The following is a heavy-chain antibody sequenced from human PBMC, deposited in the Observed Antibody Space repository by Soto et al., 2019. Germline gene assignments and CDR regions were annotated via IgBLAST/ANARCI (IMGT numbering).Heavy chain of an antibody. CDR2: MNPNSGNS. CDR3: AARYWYDSSGYYGYYYGMDV. CDR1: GYTFTSYD. J-gene: IGHJ6*02. D-gene: IGHD3-22*01. V-gene: IGHV1-8*01. Sequence: ASVKVSCKASGYTFTSYDINWVRQATGQGLEWMGWMNPNSGNSGYAQKFQGRVTMTRNTSISTAYMELSSLRSEDTAVYYCAARYWYDSSGYYGYYYGMDVWGQGTTVTVSS.